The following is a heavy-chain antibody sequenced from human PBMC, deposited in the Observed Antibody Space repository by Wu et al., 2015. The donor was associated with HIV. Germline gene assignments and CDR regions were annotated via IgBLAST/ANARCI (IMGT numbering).Heavy chain of an antibody. Sequence: QVQLVQSGAEVKEPGASVKISCKASGYTFTTYSIHWVRQAPGQGLEWVGTLNPSGGRRRNALKFRDRITMTRDMSTSTVYMELSSLRSEDTALYYCARDAGIAAAGKAYYMDVWGEGTTIIVSS. D-gene: IGHD6-13*01. J-gene: IGHJ6*03. CDR3: ARDAGIAAAGKAYYMDV. CDR1: GYTFTTYS. CDR2: LNPSGGRR. V-gene: IGHV1-46*01.